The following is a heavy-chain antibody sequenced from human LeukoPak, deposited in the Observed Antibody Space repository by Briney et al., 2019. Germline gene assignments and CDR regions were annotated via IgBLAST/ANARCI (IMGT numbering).Heavy chain of an antibody. D-gene: IGHD5-18*01. Sequence: GGSLRLSCAASGFTFSNYEMNWVRQAPGKGLEWVSVISGSGGSTSYADSVKGRFTISRDNSMNTLYLQMNSLRAEDTAVYYCAKDDRIQTRRYSYNYWGQGTLVTVSS. CDR3: AKDDRIQTRRYSYNY. V-gene: IGHV3-23*01. CDR2: ISGSGGST. CDR1: GFTFSNYE. J-gene: IGHJ4*02.